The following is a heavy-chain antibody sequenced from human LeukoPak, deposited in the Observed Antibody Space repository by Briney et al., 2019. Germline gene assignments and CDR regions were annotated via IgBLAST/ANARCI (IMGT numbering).Heavy chain of an antibody. CDR3: ARDRILYDSSDFDY. D-gene: IGHD3-22*01. CDR1: GYTFTGYY. J-gene: IGHJ4*02. CDR2: INPNSGGT. Sequence: GASVKVSCKASGYTFTGYYMHWVRQAPGQGLEWMGWINPNSGGTNYAQKFQGRVTMTRDTSISTAYMELSRLRSDDTAVYYCARDRILYDSSDFDYWGQGTLVTVSS. V-gene: IGHV1-2*02.